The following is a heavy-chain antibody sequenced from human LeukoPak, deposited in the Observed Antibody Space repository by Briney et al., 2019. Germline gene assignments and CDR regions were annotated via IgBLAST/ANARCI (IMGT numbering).Heavy chain of an antibody. CDR2: IRYDGSNK. V-gene: IGHV3-30*02. Sequence: GGSLRLSCAASGFTFSSYGMHWVRRAPGKGLEWVAFIRYDGSNKYYADSVKGRFTISRDNAKNSLYLQMNSLRAEDTAVYYCARGEYGSGSYHIDYWGQGTLVTVSS. J-gene: IGHJ4*02. CDR1: GFTFSSYG. D-gene: IGHD3-10*01. CDR3: ARGEYGSGSYHIDY.